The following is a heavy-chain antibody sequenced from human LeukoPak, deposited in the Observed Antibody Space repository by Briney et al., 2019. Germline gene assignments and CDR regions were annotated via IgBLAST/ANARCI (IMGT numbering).Heavy chain of an antibody. J-gene: IGHJ4*02. Sequence: SETLSLTCTVSGHSIINSYYWGWIRQPPGKGPEWIGSIYHSGSTYYNPSLKSRVTISVDTSKNQFSLKLSSVTAADTAVYYCARVRTRWFGESNPPGWGQGTLVTVSS. CDR2: IYHSGST. V-gene: IGHV4-38-2*02. CDR3: ARVRTRWFGESNPPG. CDR1: GHSIINSYY. D-gene: IGHD3-10*01.